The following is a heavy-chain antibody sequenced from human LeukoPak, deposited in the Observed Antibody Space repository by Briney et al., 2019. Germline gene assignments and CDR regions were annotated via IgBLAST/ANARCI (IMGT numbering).Heavy chain of an antibody. CDR3: ARPYSCSWSFNY. CDR1: GYSISSGYY. V-gene: IGHV4-38-2*02. J-gene: IGHJ4*02. Sequence: SETLSLTCTVSGYSISSGYYWGWIRQPPGKGLEWIGSIYHSGSTYYNPSLKSRVTISVDTSKNQFSLKLSSVTAADTAVYYCARPYSCSWSFNYWGQGTLVTVSS. D-gene: IGHD6-13*01. CDR2: IYHSGST.